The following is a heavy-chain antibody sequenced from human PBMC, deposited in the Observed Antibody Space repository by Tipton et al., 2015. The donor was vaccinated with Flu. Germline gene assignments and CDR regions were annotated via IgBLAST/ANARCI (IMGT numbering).Heavy chain of an antibody. CDR2: VYYSGST. D-gene: IGHD6-25*01. V-gene: IGHV4-61*05. J-gene: IGHJ6*03. CDR1: SGSIRSTNYF. CDR3: AKGRRSGYYYYYYMDV. Sequence: GLVKPSETLSLTCTVSSGSIRSTNYFCAWIRQPPGKGLEWIGHVYYSGSTNYNPSLKSRVTISVDTSKNQFSLKLSSVTAADTAVYYCAKGRRSGYYYYYYMDVWGKGTTVTVSS.